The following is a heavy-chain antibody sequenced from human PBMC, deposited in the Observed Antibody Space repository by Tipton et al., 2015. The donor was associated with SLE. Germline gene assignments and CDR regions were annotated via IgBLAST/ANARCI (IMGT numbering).Heavy chain of an antibody. J-gene: IGHJ4*02. CDR2: INHSGST. CDR3: ARGPAFGRKKSYFDY. Sequence: TLSLTCAVYGGSFSGYYWSWIRQPPGKGLEWIGEINHSGSTNYNPPLKSRVTISVDTSKNQFSLKLSSVTAADTAVYYCARGPAFGRKKSYFDYWGQGTLVTVSS. CDR1: GGSFSGYY. V-gene: IGHV4-34*01. D-gene: IGHD2-15*01.